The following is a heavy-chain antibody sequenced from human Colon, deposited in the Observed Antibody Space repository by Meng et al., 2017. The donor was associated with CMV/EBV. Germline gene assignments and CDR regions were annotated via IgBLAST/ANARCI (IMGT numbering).Heavy chain of an antibody. Sequence: GGSLRLSCEASGFSFTTFWMTWVRQAPGKGLEWVANVKEDGTGQWYVDSVKGRFTISRDNAKNSVYLQMNSLRAEDTAVYFCARGSISGVTYWEYWGQGTLVTVSS. CDR2: VKEDGTGQ. CDR1: GFSFTTFW. V-gene: IGHV3-7*01. D-gene: IGHD3-3*01. CDR3: ARGSISGVTYWEY. J-gene: IGHJ4*02.